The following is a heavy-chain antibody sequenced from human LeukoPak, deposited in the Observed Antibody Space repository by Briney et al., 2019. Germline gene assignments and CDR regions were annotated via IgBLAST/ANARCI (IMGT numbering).Heavy chain of an antibody. CDR2: FSCSGST. CDR1: GNSISSCTYS. J-gene: IGHJ4*02. CDR3: ARDWNRYAY. D-gene: IGHD1-1*01. V-gene: IGHV4-39*07. Sequence: SETLSLTCTVSGNSISSCTYSWGWIRQPPGKGLEWIGSFSCSGSTYYNPSLKSRVTISVDTSKSQFSLYMDSVTAADTAVYYCARDWNRYAYWGQGTLVTVSS.